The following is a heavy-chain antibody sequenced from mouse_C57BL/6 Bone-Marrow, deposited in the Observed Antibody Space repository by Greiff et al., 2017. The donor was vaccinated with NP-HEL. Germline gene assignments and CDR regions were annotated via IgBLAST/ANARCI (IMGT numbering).Heavy chain of an antibody. J-gene: IGHJ3*01. V-gene: IGHV5-12*01. Sequence: EVQVVESGGGLVQPGGSLKLSCAASGFTFSDYYMYWVRQTPEKRLEWVAYISNGGGSTYYPDTVKGRFTISRDNAKNTLYLQMSRLKSEDTAMYYCARQSYGSSSAWFAYWGQGTLVTVSA. CDR2: ISNGGGST. CDR1: GFTFSDYY. CDR3: ARQSYGSSSAWFAY. D-gene: IGHD1-1*01.